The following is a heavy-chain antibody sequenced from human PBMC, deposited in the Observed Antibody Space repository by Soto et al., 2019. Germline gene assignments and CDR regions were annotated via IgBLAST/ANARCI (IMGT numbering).Heavy chain of an antibody. CDR2: INAGNGNT. V-gene: IGHV1-3*05. D-gene: IGHD2-21*02. Sequence: QVQLVQSGAEEKKPGASVKVSCKASGYTFTSYAMHWVRQAPGQRLEWMGWINAGNGNTKYSQKFQGRVTITRDTSASTADREWSSLRSEDTAVYYCARAWVVVTAPDYWGQGTLVTVSS. CDR1: GYTFTSYA. CDR3: ARAWVVVTAPDY. J-gene: IGHJ4*02.